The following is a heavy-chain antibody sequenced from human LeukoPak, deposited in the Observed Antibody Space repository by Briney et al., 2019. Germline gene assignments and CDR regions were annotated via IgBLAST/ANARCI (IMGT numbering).Heavy chain of an antibody. D-gene: IGHD3-10*01. CDR1: GYTFTGYY. Sequence: GASVRVSCKASGYTFTGYYMHWVRQAPGQGLEWMGWINPNTGATKYAEKFQGGVTMTGDTSINTGYMELSSLRSDDTAVYYCARANMVRGVGSFCDRNWFDPWGQGTLVTVSS. CDR3: ARANMVRGVGSFCDRNWFDP. V-gene: IGHV1-2*02. CDR2: INPNTGAT. J-gene: IGHJ5*02.